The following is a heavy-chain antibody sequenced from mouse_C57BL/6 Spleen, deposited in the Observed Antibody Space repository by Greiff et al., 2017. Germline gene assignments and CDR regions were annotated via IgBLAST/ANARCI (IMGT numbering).Heavy chain of an antibody. D-gene: IGHD2-3*01. J-gene: IGHJ3*01. CDR3: ARADGYSPWFAY. Sequence: EVMLVESGPGMVKPSQSLSLTCTVTGYSITSGYDWHWIRHFPGNKLEWMGYISYSGSTNYNPSLKSRISITHDTSKNHFFLKLNSVTTEDTATYYCARADGYSPWFAYWGQGTLVTVSA. V-gene: IGHV3-1*01. CDR2: ISYSGST. CDR1: GYSITSGYD.